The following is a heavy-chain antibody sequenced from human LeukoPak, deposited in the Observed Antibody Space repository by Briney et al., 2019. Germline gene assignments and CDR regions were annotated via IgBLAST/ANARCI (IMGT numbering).Heavy chain of an antibody. V-gene: IGHV3-30-3*01. CDR2: VSYDGSNK. Sequence: PGRPLRLSCAPSGVIFNNFAFHWVRQAPGKGLERVAAVSYDGSNKYYADSVRGRLTISRDNSKNTLYLQMNSLRAEDTAVYYCARAGRADGDYHYFDYWGQGTLVTVSS. CDR3: ARAGRADGDYHYFDY. CDR1: GVIFNNFA. J-gene: IGHJ4*02. D-gene: IGHD4-17*01.